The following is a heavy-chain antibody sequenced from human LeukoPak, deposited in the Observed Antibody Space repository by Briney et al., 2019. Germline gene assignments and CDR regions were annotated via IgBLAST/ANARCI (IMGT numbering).Heavy chain of an antibody. CDR1: GFTFDDYG. CDR2: INYQSATF. D-gene: IGHD6-6*01. J-gene: IGHJ4*02. V-gene: IGHV3-9*01. CDR3: VKEAGIAARPWYFDS. Sequence: GGSLRLSCAASGFTFDDYGLHWVRQVPGKGLEWVSGINYQSATFDADSVKGRFTISRDNAKSLLFLVMDSLRPEDSALYYCVKEAGIAARPWYFDSGARGPRVIVPS.